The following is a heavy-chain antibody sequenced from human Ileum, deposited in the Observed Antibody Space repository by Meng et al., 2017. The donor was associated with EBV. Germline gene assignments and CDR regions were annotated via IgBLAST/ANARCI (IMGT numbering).Heavy chain of an antibody. CDR1: GRSISSGAYH. Sequence: QWLLQDAAPLLVTTSQTLSITWVATGRSISSGAYHRSSSRQPPVKGLEWIGLIEYGVSTDSNKSLKSRVAMSIETSNNQLSLRLFSVTAADKAVYNCATYEKGADGKGYWGQGTLVTVSS. D-gene: IGHD6-13*01. CDR2: IEYGVST. CDR3: ATYEKGADGKGY. J-gene: IGHJ4*02. V-gene: IGHV4-30-4*01.